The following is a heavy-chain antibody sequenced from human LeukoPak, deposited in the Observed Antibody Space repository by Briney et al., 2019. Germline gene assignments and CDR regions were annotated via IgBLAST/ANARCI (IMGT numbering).Heavy chain of an antibody. J-gene: IGHJ3*02. CDR2: IYYSGST. Sequence: SETLSLTCTVSGGSISSYYWSWIRQPPGKGLEWIGYIYYSGSTNYNPSLKSRVTISVDTSKNQFSLKLSSVTAADKAVYYCARHGDTNDAFDIWGQGTMVTVSS. V-gene: IGHV4-59*08. CDR1: GGSISSYY. CDR3: ARHGDTNDAFDI. D-gene: IGHD5-18*01.